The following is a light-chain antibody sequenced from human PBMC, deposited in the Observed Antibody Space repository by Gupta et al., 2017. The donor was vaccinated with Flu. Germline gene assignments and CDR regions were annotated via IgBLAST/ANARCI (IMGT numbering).Light chain of an antibody. J-gene: IGLJ1*01. CDR3: TSYTSNNALYA. V-gene: IGLV2-14*01. CDR2: EVS. Sequence: QSALTQPASVSGSPGQSITISCTGTSSDVGGYNNVSWYLQHPGKAPNLMIYEVSNRPSGVSNRFSGSKSGNTASLTISGLQAEDEADYYCTSYTSNNALYAFGTGTKVTVL. CDR1: SSDVGGYNN.